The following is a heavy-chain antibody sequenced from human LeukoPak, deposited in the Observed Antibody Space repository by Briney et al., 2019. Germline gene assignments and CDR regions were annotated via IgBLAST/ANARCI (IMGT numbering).Heavy chain of an antibody. CDR1: RFTFDDYG. CDR3: ARERRLTGREAFDI. CDR2: INWNGGST. D-gene: IGHD3-10*01. Sequence: PGGSLRLSCAASRFTFDDYGMSWVRQAPGKGLEWVSGINWNGGSTGYADSVKGRFTISRDNAKNSLYLQMNSLRAEDTALYYCARERRLTGREAFDIWGQGTTVTVSS. J-gene: IGHJ3*02. V-gene: IGHV3-20*04.